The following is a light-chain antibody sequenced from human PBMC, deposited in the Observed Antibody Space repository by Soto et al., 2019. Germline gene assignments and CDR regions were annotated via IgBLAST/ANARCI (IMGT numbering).Light chain of an antibody. CDR2: RNN. CDR3: AAWDGSLNGVV. V-gene: IGLV1-44*01. J-gene: IGLJ2*01. CDR1: SSNIGSNT. Sequence: QAVLTQPPSASGTPGQRVTISCSGSSSNIGSNTVNWYQQLPGTAPKLLVYRNNQRPSGVPDRFSGSKSGISASLAISGLQSEDEAVYYCAAWDGSLNGVVFGGGTKLTVL.